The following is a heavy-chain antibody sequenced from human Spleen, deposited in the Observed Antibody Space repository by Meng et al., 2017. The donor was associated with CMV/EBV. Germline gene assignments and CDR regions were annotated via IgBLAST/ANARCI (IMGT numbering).Heavy chain of an antibody. J-gene: IGHJ6*02. V-gene: IGHV3-74*01. CDR2: INSDGSST. Sequence: GGSLRLSCATSGFPFSGYWMHWVRQVPGKGLVWVAHINSDGSSTTYAESVKGRITISRDNAKRTLFLQMNSLRAEDTAVYFCTRGLRLGGGMDVWGQGTTVTVSS. CDR1: GFPFSGYW. CDR3: TRGLRLGGGMDV. D-gene: IGHD4-11*01.